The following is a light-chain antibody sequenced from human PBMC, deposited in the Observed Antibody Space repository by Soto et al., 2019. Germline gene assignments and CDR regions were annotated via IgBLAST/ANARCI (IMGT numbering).Light chain of an antibody. V-gene: IGKV1-12*01. Sequence: DIQMTQAPSSVSASVGDRVTNTCRASQGISSWLAWYQHKPGKAPKLLIYAASSLQSGVPSRFSGSGYGTDFTLTITNLQPEDFAMYYCQQSFGSPPITFGQGTRLDIK. CDR1: QGISSW. CDR3: QQSFGSPPIT. J-gene: IGKJ5*01. CDR2: AAS.